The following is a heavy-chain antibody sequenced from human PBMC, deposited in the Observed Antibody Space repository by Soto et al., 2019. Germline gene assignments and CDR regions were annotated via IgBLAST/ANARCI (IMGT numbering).Heavy chain of an antibody. CDR3: ARAPSGYYISSENWFDP. V-gene: IGHV3-11*01. CDR1: GFTFSDYY. Sequence: GGSLRLSCAASGFTFSDYYMSWIRQAPGKGLEWVSYISSSGSTIYYADSVKGRFTISRDNAKNSLYLQMNSLRAEDTAVYYCARAPSGYYISSENWFDPWGQGTLVTVSS. CDR2: ISSSGSTI. D-gene: IGHD3-3*01. J-gene: IGHJ5*02.